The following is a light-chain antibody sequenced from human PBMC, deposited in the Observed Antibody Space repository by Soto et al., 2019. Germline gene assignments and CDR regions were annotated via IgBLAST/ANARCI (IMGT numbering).Light chain of an antibody. V-gene: IGLV2-23*03. CDR3: CSYAGSFTFVI. CDR2: EGS. J-gene: IGLJ2*01. Sequence: QSALTQPASVSGSPGQSITISCTGTSSDVGSYNLVSWYQQYPGKAPKLMIYEGSKRPSGVSNRFSGSKSGNTASLTISGLQAEDEADYYCCSYAGSFTFVIFGGVTKLTVL. CDR1: SSDVGSYNL.